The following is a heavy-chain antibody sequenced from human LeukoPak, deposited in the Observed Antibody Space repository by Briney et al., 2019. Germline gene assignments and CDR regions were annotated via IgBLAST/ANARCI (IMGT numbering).Heavy chain of an antibody. Sequence: PGGSPRLSCAASGFTFSNYAMSWVRQAPGKGLEWVSVISGSGGTTYYADSVKGRFTISRDNSKNTLYLQMNSLRAEDTAVYYCAKGAGDTSRWFDFWGQGTLVTVSS. J-gene: IGHJ4*02. CDR3: AKGAGDTSRWFDF. CDR1: GFTFSNYA. V-gene: IGHV3-23*01. D-gene: IGHD2-2*01. CDR2: ISGSGGTT.